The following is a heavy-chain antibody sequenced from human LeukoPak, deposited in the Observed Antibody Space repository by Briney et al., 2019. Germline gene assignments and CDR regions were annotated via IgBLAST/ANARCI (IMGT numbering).Heavy chain of an antibody. CDR1: GGSISSGGYS. D-gene: IGHD6-6*01. J-gene: IGHJ3*02. CDR2: IYHSGST. Sequence: PSETLSLTCAVSGGSISSGGYSWSWVRQPPGKCLEWIGYIYHSGSTYYNPSLTSRVTISVDRFKNQFSLKLSSVTAADTAVYCCARTSIAARRANAFDIWGQGTMVTVSS. CDR3: ARTSIAARRANAFDI. V-gene: IGHV4-30-2*01.